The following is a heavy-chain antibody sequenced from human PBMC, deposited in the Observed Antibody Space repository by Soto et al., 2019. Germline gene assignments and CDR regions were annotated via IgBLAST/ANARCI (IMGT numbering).Heavy chain of an antibody. CDR2: IRNDGSNI. CDR1: GFTFTGYG. Sequence: QVQLMESGGGVVQPGRSLRLSCAASGFTFTGYGMHWVRQAPGKGLEWVAIIRNDGSNIYYGDAVKGRFTISRDNSKDTVYLQMNSLRPEDTAVYYCVRDGVGTPVYFGYFDFWGQGTLVTVSS. CDR3: VRDGVGTPVYFGYFDF. V-gene: IGHV3-33*01. J-gene: IGHJ4*02. D-gene: IGHD1-26*01.